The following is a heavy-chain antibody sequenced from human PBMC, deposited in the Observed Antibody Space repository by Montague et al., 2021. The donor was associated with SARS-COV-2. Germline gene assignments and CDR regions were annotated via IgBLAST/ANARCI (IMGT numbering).Heavy chain of an antibody. V-gene: IGHV4-34*01. CDR1: GGSFSGYY. CDR3: ARERYSFSLTRGSTWFDP. CDR2: INHSGST. Sequence: SETLSFTCAVYGGSFSGYYWSWIRQPPGKGLEWIGEINHSGSTNYNPSLKSRVTISVDTSKNQFSLKLSSVTAADTAVYYCARERYSFSLTRGSTWFDPWGQGTLVTVSS. J-gene: IGHJ5*02. D-gene: IGHD3-9*01.